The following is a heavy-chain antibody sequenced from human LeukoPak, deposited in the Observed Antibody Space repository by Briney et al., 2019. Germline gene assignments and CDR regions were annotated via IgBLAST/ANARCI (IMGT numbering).Heavy chain of an antibody. Sequence: SETLSLTCAVYGGSFSGYYWSWIRQPPGKGLEWIGEINHSGGTNYNPSLKSRVTISVDTSKNQFSLKLSSVTAADTAVYYCARGRSSYIYYYYYMDVWGKGTTVTVSS. CDR3: ARGRSSYIYYYYYMDV. J-gene: IGHJ6*03. CDR2: INHSGGT. D-gene: IGHD2-15*01. CDR1: GGSFSGYY. V-gene: IGHV4-34*01.